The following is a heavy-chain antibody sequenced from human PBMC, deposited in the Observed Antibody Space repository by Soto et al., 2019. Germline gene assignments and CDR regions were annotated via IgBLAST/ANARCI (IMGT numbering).Heavy chain of an antibody. V-gene: IGHV1-69*01. CDR3: AREVGYGDFSAALLD. J-gene: IGHJ4*02. Sequence: VQLVQSGAEVKQPGSSVKVSCKASGGTFSSHSINWVRQAPGQGLEWMGGIITLFGTANYAQNFQGRVTITADQSTSTAYMVLNSLRSDDTAVYYCAREVGYGDFSAALLDWGQGTLVTVSS. CDR2: IITLFGTA. CDR1: GGTFSSHS. D-gene: IGHD4-17*01.